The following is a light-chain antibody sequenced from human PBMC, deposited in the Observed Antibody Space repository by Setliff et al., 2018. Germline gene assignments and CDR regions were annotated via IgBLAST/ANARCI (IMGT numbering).Light chain of an antibody. CDR3: AAWDDSLNGEV. J-gene: IGLJ1*01. V-gene: IGLV1-44*01. Sequence: QFVLTQPPSASGTPGQRVTISCSGSSSNIGSNTVNWYQQLPGTAPKLLIYRNNQRPSGVPDRFSGSKSGTSASLAISGLQSEDEADYYCAAWDDSLNGEVFGTGTKVTVL. CDR1: SSNIGSNT. CDR2: RNN.